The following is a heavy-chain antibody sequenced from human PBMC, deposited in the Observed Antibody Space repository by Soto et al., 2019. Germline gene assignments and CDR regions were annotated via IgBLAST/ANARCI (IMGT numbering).Heavy chain of an antibody. CDR1: GFSFNKYW. J-gene: IGHJ3*02. CDR2: IKEDGSEK. Sequence: AGGSLRLSCAASGFSFNKYWMSWVRQAPGKGLEWVANIKEDGSEKYYVDSVKGRFTISRDNAKNSLYLQMNSLRAEDTAVYYCARDDFYDSSANDAFDIWGQGTMVTVSS. D-gene: IGHD3-22*01. V-gene: IGHV3-7*01. CDR3: ARDDFYDSSANDAFDI.